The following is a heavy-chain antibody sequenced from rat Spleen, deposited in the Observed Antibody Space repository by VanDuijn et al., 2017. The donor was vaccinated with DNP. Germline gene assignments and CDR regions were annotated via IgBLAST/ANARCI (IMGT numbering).Heavy chain of an antibody. CDR1: GFTFNNYW. CDR2: ITNTGGST. V-gene: IGHV5-31*01. CDR3: ARMYTTDYYWYLDF. J-gene: IGHJ1*01. D-gene: IGHD1-6*01. Sequence: EVQLVESGGGLVQPGRSLKLSCVASGFTFNNYWMTWIRQAPGKGLEWISSITNTGGSTYYLDSVRGRFTVSRDNAKSTLYLQMNSLRSEDTATYYCARMYTTDYYWYLDFWGPGTMVTVSS.